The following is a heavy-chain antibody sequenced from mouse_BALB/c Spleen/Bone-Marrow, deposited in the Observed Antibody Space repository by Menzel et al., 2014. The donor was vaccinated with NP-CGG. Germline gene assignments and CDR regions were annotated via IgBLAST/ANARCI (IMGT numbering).Heavy chain of an antibody. CDR1: GYTFTSYY. CDR2: INPSNGGA. D-gene: IGHD2-2*01. Sequence: QVQLQQSGAELVKPGASVKLSCKASGYTFTSYYMYWVKQRPGQGLEWIGEINPSNGGADFNEKFEIKATLTVDKSSSTAYMQLSSLTSEDSAVYYCTTSRGYNWFAYWGQGTLVTVSA. V-gene: IGHV1S81*02. J-gene: IGHJ3*01. CDR3: TTSRGYNWFAY.